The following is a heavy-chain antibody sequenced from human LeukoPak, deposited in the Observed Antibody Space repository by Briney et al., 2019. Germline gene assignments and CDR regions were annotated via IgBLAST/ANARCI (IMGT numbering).Heavy chain of an antibody. CDR2: INHSGGT. V-gene: IGHV4-34*01. Sequence: SETLSLTCAVYGGSFSGYYWSWIRQPPGKGLEWIGEINHSGGTNYNPSLKSRVTISVDTSKHQFSLKLSSVTAAATAVYYCARRRGYGSGSYYNVVRYAGPFDYWGQGTLVTVSS. CDR3: ARRRGYGSGSYYNVVRYAGPFDY. CDR1: GGSFSGYY. J-gene: IGHJ4*02. D-gene: IGHD3-10*01.